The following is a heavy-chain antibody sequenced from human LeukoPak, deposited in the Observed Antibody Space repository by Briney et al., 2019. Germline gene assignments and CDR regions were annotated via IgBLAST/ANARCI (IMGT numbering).Heavy chain of an antibody. CDR2: ISHDGSNN. J-gene: IGHJ4*02. D-gene: IGHD4-17*01. Sequence: GGSLRLSCAASGFTFSNYGMHWVRQAPGKGLEWVVVISHDGSNNNYADSVKGRFTISRDNSKNTLYLQMNSLRPEDTAVYYCARDRPLYGDYPTGLDYWGQGTLVTVSS. V-gene: IGHV3-30*03. CDR1: GFTFSNYG. CDR3: ARDRPLYGDYPTGLDY.